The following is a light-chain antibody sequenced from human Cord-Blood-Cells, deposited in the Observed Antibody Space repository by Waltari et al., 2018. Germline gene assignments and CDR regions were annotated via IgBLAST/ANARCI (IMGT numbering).Light chain of an antibody. CDR2: EGS. Sequence: QSALTQPASVSGSPGQSLTISCTGTSSDVGSYNLVSWYQQPPGKAPNLMIYEGSKRPSGVSNRFSGSKSGNTASLTISGLQAEDEADYYCCSYAGSSTLVFGGGTKLTVL. V-gene: IGLV2-23*01. J-gene: IGLJ3*02. CDR1: SSDVGSYNL. CDR3: CSYAGSSTLV.